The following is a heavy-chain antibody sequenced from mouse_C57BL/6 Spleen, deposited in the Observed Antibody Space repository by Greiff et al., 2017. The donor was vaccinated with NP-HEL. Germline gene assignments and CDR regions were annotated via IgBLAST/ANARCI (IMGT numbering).Heavy chain of an antibody. V-gene: IGHV1-80*01. D-gene: IGHD4-1*01. Sequence: VKLQESGAELVKPGASVKISCKASGYAFSSYWMNWVKQRPGKGLEWIGQIYPGDGDTNYNGKFKGKATLTADKSSSTAYMQLSSLTSEDSAVYFCARDGTGTVYYFDYWGQGTTLTVSS. CDR3: ARDGTGTVYYFDY. CDR2: IYPGDGDT. J-gene: IGHJ2*01. CDR1: GYAFSSYW.